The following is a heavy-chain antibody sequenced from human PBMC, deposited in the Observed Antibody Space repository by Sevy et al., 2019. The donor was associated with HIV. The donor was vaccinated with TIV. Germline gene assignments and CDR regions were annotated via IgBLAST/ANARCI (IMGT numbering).Heavy chain of an antibody. CDR3: ARSVEGHFDY. CDR1: GFKFSVYS. Sequence: GGSLRLSCAASGFKFSVYSMNWVRQAPGKGLEWISYMTSDTRTIKYAESVKGQFTIYRDNARNSVYLQMNSLRDEDTAVYYCARSVEGHFDYWGQGTLVTVSS. CDR2: MTSDTRTI. J-gene: IGHJ4*02. V-gene: IGHV3-48*02. D-gene: IGHD1-1*01.